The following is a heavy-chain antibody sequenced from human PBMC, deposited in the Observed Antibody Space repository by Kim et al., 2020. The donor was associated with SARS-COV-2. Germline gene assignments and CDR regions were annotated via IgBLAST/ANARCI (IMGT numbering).Heavy chain of an antibody. V-gene: IGHV1-69*13. Sequence: SVKVSCKASGGTFSSYAISWVRQAPGQGLEWMGGIIPIFGTANYAQKFQGRVTITADESTSTAYMELSSLRSEDTAVYYCAREASYYYGSGTFNWFDPWGQGTLVTVSS. J-gene: IGHJ5*02. CDR3: AREASYYYGSGTFNWFDP. CDR2: IIPIFGTA. D-gene: IGHD3-10*01. CDR1: GGTFSSYA.